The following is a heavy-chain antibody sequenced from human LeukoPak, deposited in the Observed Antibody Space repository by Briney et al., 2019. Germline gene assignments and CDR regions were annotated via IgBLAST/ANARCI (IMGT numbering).Heavy chain of an antibody. CDR3: ARDLGMATITSVDY. Sequence: GGSLRLSCAASGFTFSRHAVHWVRQAPGKGLEWVAVISYDGSNKYYAESVKGRFTISRDNSKNTLNLQMNSLRSDDTAVYYCARDLGMATITSVDYWGQGTLVTVSS. D-gene: IGHD5-24*01. V-gene: IGHV3-30*04. J-gene: IGHJ4*02. CDR1: GFTFSRHA. CDR2: ISYDGSNK.